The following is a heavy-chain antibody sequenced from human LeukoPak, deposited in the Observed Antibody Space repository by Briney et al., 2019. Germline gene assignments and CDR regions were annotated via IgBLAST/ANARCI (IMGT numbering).Heavy chain of an antibody. J-gene: IGHJ4*02. D-gene: IGHD3-9*01. V-gene: IGHV3-48*03. CDR2: ISSSGSTI. CDR1: GFTFSSYE. Sequence: GGSLRLSCAASGFTFSSYEMNWVRQAPGKGLEWVSYISSSGSTIYYADSVKGRFTISRDNAKNSLYLQMNSLRAEDTAVYYCASFGGYYDILTGYSDNDYWGQGTLVTVSS. CDR3: ASFGGYYDILTGYSDNDY.